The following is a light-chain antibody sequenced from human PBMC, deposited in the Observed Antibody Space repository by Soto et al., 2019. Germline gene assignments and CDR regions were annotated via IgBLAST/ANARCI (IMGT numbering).Light chain of an antibody. Sequence: DIQMTQSPSSLSASVGDRVTITCRASQNISGYLAWYQQKPGKVPKLLIYSASSLQSGVPSRFSGSGSGTDFTLTISSLQPEDFATYYCQKCNTAPLTFGQGTRLEIK. V-gene: IGKV1-27*01. J-gene: IGKJ5*01. CDR2: SAS. CDR3: QKCNTAPLT. CDR1: QNISGY.